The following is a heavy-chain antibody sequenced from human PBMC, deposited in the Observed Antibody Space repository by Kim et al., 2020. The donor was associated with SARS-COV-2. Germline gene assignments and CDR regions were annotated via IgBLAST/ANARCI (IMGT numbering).Heavy chain of an antibody. CDR1: GGSISSYY. CDR3: ARDTVVKGGFRDYYYGMDV. CDR2: IYYSGST. D-gene: IGHD3-22*01. V-gene: IGHV4-59*13. J-gene: IGHJ6*02. Sequence: SETLSLTCTVSGGSISSYYWSWIRQPPGKGLEWIGYIYYSGSTNYNPSLKSRVTISVDTSKNQFSLKLSSVTAAYTAVYYCARDTVVKGGFRDYYYGMDVWGQGTTVTVSS.